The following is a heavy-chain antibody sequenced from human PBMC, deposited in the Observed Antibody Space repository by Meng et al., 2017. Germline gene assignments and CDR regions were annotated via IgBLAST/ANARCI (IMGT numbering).Heavy chain of an antibody. V-gene: IGHV1-2*06. Sequence: ASVKVSCKASGYTFTGYYMHWVRQAPGQGLEWIGQINPNSGGTNYAQKFQGRVTMTRDTSISTAYMELSRLRSDDTAVYYCARDDYDILTGYYRTLDYWGQGTLVTVSS. CDR1: GYTFTGYY. J-gene: IGHJ4*02. CDR3: ARDDYDILTGYYRTLDY. CDR2: INPNSGGT. D-gene: IGHD3-9*01.